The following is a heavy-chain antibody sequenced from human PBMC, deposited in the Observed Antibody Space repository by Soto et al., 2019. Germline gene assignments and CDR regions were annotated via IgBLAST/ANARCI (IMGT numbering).Heavy chain of an antibody. J-gene: IGHJ4*02. Sequence: VQLVESGGGVVQPGRSLRLSCAASGFTFSSYGMHWVRQAPGKGLEWVAVISYDGSNKYYADSVKGRFTISRDNSKNTLYLQMNSLRAEDTAVYYCAKSAWLGYFDYWGQGTLVTVSS. CDR2: ISYDGSNK. V-gene: IGHV3-30*18. D-gene: IGHD6-19*01. CDR3: AKSAWLGYFDY. CDR1: GFTFSSYG.